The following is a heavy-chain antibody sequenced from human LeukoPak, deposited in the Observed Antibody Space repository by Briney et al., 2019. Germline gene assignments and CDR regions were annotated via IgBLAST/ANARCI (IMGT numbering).Heavy chain of an antibody. D-gene: IGHD5-18*01. CDR3: ARDLAYSRLDY. J-gene: IGHJ4*02. CDR2: INPDGNKK. V-gene: IGHV3-7*01. Sequence: PGGSLRLSCAVSGLTFSSSWMVWVRQAPGKGLEWVASINPDGNKKYSADSVKGRFTISRDNAENSLYLQMNSLRVEDTAFYYCARDLAYSRLDYWGQGMLDTVSS. CDR1: GLTFSSSW.